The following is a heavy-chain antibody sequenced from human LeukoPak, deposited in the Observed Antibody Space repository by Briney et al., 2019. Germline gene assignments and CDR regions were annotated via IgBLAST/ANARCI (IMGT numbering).Heavy chain of an antibody. CDR1: GFTFSSYA. CDR2: ISGNGGST. Sequence: GGSLRLSCSASGFTFSSYAMHWVRQAPGKGLEYVSGISGNGGSTYYSDSVKGRFTISRDNSKNTLYLQMSSLRAEDTAVYYCSGHSSGWYADWGQGTLVTVSS. CDR3: SGHSSGWYAD. V-gene: IGHV3-64D*09. D-gene: IGHD6-19*01. J-gene: IGHJ4*02.